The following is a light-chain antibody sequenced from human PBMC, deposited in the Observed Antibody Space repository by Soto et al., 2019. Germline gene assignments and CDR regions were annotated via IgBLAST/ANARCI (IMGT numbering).Light chain of an antibody. CDR2: GNS. Sequence: QSVLTQPPSVSVAPGQRATISCTGSSSNIGAGYDVHWYQQLPGTAPKLLIYGNSNRPSGVPDRFSGSKSGTSASLAITGLQAEDEADYYGQSYDSSLSDHVVFGGGTKLTVL. J-gene: IGLJ2*01. V-gene: IGLV1-40*01. CDR3: QSYDSSLSDHVV. CDR1: SSNIGAGYD.